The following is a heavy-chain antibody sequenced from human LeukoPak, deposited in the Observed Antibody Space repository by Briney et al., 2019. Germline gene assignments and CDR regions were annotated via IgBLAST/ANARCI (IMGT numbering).Heavy chain of an antibody. D-gene: IGHD6-13*01. CDR1: GFTFSSYE. CDR2: ISSSGSTI. CDR3: ASYLSYGRIAAAGTDY. Sequence: PGGSLRLSCAASGFTFSSYEMNWVRQAPGKGLEWVSYISSSGSTIYYADSVKGRFTISRDNAKNSLYLQMNSLRAEDTAVYYCASYLSYGRIAAAGTDYWGQGTLVTVSS. J-gene: IGHJ4*02. V-gene: IGHV3-48*03.